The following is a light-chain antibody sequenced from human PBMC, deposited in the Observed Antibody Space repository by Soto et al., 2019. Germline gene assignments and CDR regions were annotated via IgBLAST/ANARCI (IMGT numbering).Light chain of an antibody. CDR3: GTWDSNLSAVV. CDR1: SSNIGNNY. Sequence: VLTQPPSVSATPGQKVTISCSGSSSNIGNNYVSWYQQLPGTAPKLLIYENNKRPSGIPDRFSASKSGTSAALGITGLQTGDEADYYCGTWDSNLSAVVFGGGTKVTV. J-gene: IGLJ2*01. CDR2: ENN. V-gene: IGLV1-51*02.